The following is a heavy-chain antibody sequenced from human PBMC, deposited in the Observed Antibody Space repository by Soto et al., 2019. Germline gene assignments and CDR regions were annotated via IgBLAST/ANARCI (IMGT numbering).Heavy chain of an antibody. D-gene: IGHD3-10*01. CDR1: GGSISGHY. V-gene: IGHV4-59*08. Sequence: SETLSLTCTVSGGSISGHYWSWIRQPPGKGLEWIGYIYYSGTTKYNPSLKSRVTLSVDTSKNQFSLMLTSVTAADTAVYYCASEGSGPLGVRFYYGMDVWGQGTTVTVSS. J-gene: IGHJ6*02. CDR2: IYYSGTT. CDR3: ASEGSGPLGVRFYYGMDV.